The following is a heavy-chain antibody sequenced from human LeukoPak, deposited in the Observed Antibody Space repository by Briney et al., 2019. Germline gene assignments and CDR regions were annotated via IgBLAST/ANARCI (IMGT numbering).Heavy chain of an antibody. CDR3: ARLTGPGAFDI. CDR1: GGSISSYY. V-gene: IGHV4-59*01. CDR2: IYYSGST. Sequence: SSETLSLTCTVSGGSISSYYWSWIRQPPGKGLEWIGYIYYSGSTNYNPPLKSRVTISVDTSKNQFSLKLSSVTAADTAMYYCARLTGPGAFDIWGQGTMVTVSS. D-gene: IGHD3-9*01. J-gene: IGHJ3*02.